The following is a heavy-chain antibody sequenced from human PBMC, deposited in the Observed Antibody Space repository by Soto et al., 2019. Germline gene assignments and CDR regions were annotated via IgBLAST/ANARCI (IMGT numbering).Heavy chain of an antibody. Sequence: QVQLQESGPGLVKPSQTLSLTCTVSGGSISSGAYYWSWIRQHPGKGLEWIGYIYYSGSTYYNPSLKSRVTITVGTSKNQSSLKLSSVTAADTAVYYCSIYDSSGSRGFQHWGQGTLVTVSS. V-gene: IGHV4-31*03. J-gene: IGHJ1*01. CDR1: GGSISSGAYY. CDR2: IYYSGST. CDR3: SIYDSSGSRGFQH. D-gene: IGHD3-22*01.